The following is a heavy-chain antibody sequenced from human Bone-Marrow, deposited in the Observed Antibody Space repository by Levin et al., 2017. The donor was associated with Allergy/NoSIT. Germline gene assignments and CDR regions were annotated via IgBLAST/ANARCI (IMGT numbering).Heavy chain of an antibody. D-gene: IGHD3-10*01. CDR3: ARRRISDNWYFDL. CDR2: IYPGDSTT. V-gene: IGHV5-51*01. CDR1: GFSFVSFY. J-gene: IGHJ2*01. Sequence: GGSLRLSCRGSGFSFVSFYIGWVRQMPGKGLEWMGVIYPGDSTTTYGPSFQGQVTMSADKSLSTAYLQWDSLKASDTAIYYCARRRISDNWYFDLWGRGTLVTVSS.